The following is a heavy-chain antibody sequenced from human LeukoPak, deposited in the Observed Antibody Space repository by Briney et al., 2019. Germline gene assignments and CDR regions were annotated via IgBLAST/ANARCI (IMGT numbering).Heavy chain of an antibody. V-gene: IGHV4-39*07. CDR3: ARDRPPRGGSSWYAGWFDP. Sequence: SETLSLTCTVSGGSISSSSYYWGWIRQPPGKGLEWIGSIYYSGSTYYNPSLKSRVTISVVTSKNQFSLKLSSVTAADTAVYYCARDRPPRGGSSWYAGWFDPWGQGTLVTVSS. D-gene: IGHD6-13*01. CDR1: GGSISSSSYY. J-gene: IGHJ5*02. CDR2: IYYSGST.